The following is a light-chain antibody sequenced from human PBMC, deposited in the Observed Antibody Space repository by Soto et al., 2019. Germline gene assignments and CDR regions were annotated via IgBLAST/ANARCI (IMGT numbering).Light chain of an antibody. V-gene: IGLV2-14*01. CDR1: SSDVGGYNS. CDR2: EVS. CDR3: NSYRHSTTLV. J-gene: IGLJ1*01. Sequence: QPASVSGSPGQSITISCTGTSSDVGGYNSVSWFQQHPSKAPKLIIYEVSHRPSGVSIRFSGSKSGNTASLTISGLQAEDEADYYCNSYRHSTTLVFGTGTKVTVL.